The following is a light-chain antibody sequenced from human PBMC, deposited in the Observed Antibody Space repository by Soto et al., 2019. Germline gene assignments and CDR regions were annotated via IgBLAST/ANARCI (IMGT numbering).Light chain of an antibody. CDR1: QTISSW. CDR3: QQYHSYSWT. V-gene: IGKV1-5*01. J-gene: IGKJ1*01. CDR2: DAS. Sequence: DIQITQSPSTLSGSVGDRVTITCRASQTISSWLAWYQQKPGKAPNLLIYDASTLESGVPSRFSGSRSGTEFTLTISSLQPDDFATYYCQQYHSYSWTFGQGTKADIK.